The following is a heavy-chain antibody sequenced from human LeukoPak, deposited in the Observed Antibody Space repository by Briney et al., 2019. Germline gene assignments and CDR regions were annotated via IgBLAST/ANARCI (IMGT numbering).Heavy chain of an antibody. J-gene: IGHJ4*02. V-gene: IGHV3-48*04. CDR2: ISSSSSTI. CDR3: ASNGYGPPYYFDY. CDR1: GFTFSSYS. D-gene: IGHD5-18*01. Sequence: GGSLRLSCAASGFTFSSYSMNWVRQAPGKGLEWVSYISSSSSTIYYADSVKGRFTISRDNAKNSLYLQMNSLRAEDTAVYYCASNGYGPPYYFDYWGQGTLVTVSS.